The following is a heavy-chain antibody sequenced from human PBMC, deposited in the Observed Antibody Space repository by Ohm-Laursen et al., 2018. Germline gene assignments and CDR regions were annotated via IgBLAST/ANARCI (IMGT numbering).Heavy chain of an antibody. D-gene: IGHD3-22*01. V-gene: IGHV4-39*01. CDR3: AATYIYDSSGYHWD. CDR1: GGSISSSSYY. CDR2: IYYSGST. Sequence: TLSLTCTVSGGSISSSSYYWGWIRQPPGKGLEWIGSIYYSGSTYYNPSLKSRVTISVDTSKNQFSLKLSSVTAADTAVYYCAATYIYDSSGYHWDWGQGTLVTVSS. J-gene: IGHJ4*02.